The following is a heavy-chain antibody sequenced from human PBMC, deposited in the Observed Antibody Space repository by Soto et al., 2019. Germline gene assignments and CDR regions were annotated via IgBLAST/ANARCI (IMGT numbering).Heavy chain of an antibody. CDR1: GFTFNNYA. Sequence: GGSLRLSCAASGFTFNNYAMSWVRQAPGKGLEWVSAISSSGYSTYYADSVRGRFTISRDNSKNTVYLQMNNLRAEDTAVYYCAKGSVVVAAKFDSWGQGTLVTVSS. J-gene: IGHJ4*02. CDR2: ISSSGYST. V-gene: IGHV3-23*01. D-gene: IGHD2-21*02. CDR3: AKGSVVVAAKFDS.